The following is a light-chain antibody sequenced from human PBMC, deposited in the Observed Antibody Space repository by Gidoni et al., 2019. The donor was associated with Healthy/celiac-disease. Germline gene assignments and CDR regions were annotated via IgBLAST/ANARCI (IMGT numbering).Light chain of an antibody. CDR3: NSRDSSGNHLGV. V-gene: IGLV3-19*01. CDR1: SLRSYY. Sequence: SSQLTQAPAVSXXLGQTVRITCQGDSLRSYYASRYQQKPGQAPVLVIYGKNNRPSGIPDRFSGASSGNTASLTITGAQAEDEADYYCNSRDSSGNHLGVFGTGTKVTVL. CDR2: GKN. J-gene: IGLJ1*01.